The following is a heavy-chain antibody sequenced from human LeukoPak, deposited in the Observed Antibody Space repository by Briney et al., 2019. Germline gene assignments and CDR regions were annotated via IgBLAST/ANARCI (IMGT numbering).Heavy chain of an antibody. CDR3: ARETYSSGWFDY. D-gene: IGHD6-19*01. CDR1: GGSISSYY. Sequence: PSETLSLTCTVSGGSISSYYWSWIRQPAGKGLEWIGRIYTSGSTNYNPSFKSRVTMSVDTSKNQFSLKLSSVTAADTAVYCCARETYSSGWFDYWGQETLVTVSS. J-gene: IGHJ4*02. CDR2: IYTSGST. V-gene: IGHV4-4*07.